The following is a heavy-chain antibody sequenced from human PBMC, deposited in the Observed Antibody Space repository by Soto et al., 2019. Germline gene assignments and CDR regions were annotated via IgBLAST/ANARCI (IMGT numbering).Heavy chain of an antibody. Sequence: SLTISCKVSGYSFTSYWISWVRQMPGKGLEWMGRIDPSDSYTNYSPSFQSHVTISADKSISTAYLQWSSLKASDTAMYYCARRLAYSSGWYGGAFDIWGQGTMVTVSS. V-gene: IGHV5-10-1*01. D-gene: IGHD6-19*01. CDR3: ARRLAYSSGWYGGAFDI. CDR2: IDPSDSYT. CDR1: GYSFTSYW. J-gene: IGHJ3*02.